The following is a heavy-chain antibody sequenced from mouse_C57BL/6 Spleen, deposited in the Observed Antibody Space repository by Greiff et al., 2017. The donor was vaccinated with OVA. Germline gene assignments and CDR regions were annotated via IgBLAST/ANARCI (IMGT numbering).Heavy chain of an antibody. CDR2: IYPSDSET. J-gene: IGHJ2*01. D-gene: IGHD3-2*02. CDR3: ARTAQATGFDY. V-gene: IGHV1-61*01. CDR1: GYTFTSSW. Sequence: QVQLQPPGAELVRPGSSVKLSCKASGYTFTSSWMDWVKQRPGQGLEWIGNIYPSDSETHYNPKLKDQATLTVDQSSSTAYMQLSSLTSEDSAVYYCARTAQATGFDYWGQGTTLTVSS.